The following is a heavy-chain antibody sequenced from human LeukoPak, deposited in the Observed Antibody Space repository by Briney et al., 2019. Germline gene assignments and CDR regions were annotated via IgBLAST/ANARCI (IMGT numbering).Heavy chain of an antibody. Sequence: GGSLRLSCAASGFTFSIYAMSWVRQAPGKGLELVSSISASGSRSYYADSVKGRFTISRDNSKNTVNLQMNSLRVEDTSVYYCAKDPWAVSGGCWGQGTLVTVSS. V-gene: IGHV3-23*01. D-gene: IGHD6-19*01. CDR3: AKDPWAVSGGC. CDR1: GFTFSIYA. CDR2: ISASGSRS. J-gene: IGHJ4*02.